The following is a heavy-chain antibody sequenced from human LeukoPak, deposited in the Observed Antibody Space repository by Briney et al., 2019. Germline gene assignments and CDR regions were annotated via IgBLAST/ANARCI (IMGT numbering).Heavy chain of an antibody. CDR3: AKSPSGFTYGRNWFDP. V-gene: IGHV5-51*01. CDR1: GCSFTSYW. CDR2: IYPGDSDT. D-gene: IGHD5-18*01. J-gene: IGHJ5*02. Sequence: GAALQTSSKGSGCSFTSYWIAWVRQLPGKGLEWMGVIYPGDSDTRYSPSLQGQVTISADKSISTTYLQITSLNASDTAVYYCAKSPSGFTYGRNWFDPWGQGTLVTVSS.